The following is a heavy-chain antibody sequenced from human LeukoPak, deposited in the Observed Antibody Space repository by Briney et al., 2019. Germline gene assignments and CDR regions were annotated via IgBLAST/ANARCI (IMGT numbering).Heavy chain of an antibody. CDR3: ARDVGIAAALSDY. CDR2: INPNSGGT. J-gene: IGHJ4*02. V-gene: IGHV1-2*04. CDR1: GYTFTGYY. D-gene: IGHD6-13*01. Sequence: GASVRVSCKASGYTFTGYYMHWVRQAPGQGLEWMGWINPNSGGTNYAQKFQGWVTMTRDTSISTAYMELSRLRSDDTAVYYCARDVGIAAALSDYWGQGTLVTVSS.